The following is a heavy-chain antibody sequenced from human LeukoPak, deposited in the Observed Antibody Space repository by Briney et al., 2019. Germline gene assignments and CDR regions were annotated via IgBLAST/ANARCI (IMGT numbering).Heavy chain of an antibody. J-gene: IGHJ4*02. D-gene: IGHD6-19*01. CDR3: ATKVAGTSHFSY. CDR1: GFSISTFE. V-gene: IGHV3-48*03. CDR2: ISDSGSAI. Sequence: PGWSLRLSCAASGFSISTFEMNWVRQAPGKGLAWVSYISDSGSAIQHADSVRGRFAISRDNAKHSLYLEMHSLRVEDTAVYYCATKVAGTSHFSYWGQGTLDTVSS.